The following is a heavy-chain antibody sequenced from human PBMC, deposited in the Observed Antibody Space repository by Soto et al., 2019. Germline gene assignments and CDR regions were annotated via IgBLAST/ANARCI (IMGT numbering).Heavy chain of an antibody. CDR2: VNSDGSYT. Sequence: GGSLRLSCAASGFTFNSYWIHWVRQAPGKGLVWVSRVNSDGSYTDYADSVKGRFTIPRDNAKNTSSLQMDNLRVDDTALYYCARVESLILIWGQGTLVTVSS. CDR1: GFTFNSYW. CDR3: ARVESLILI. J-gene: IGHJ4*02. D-gene: IGHD2-21*01. V-gene: IGHV3-74*01.